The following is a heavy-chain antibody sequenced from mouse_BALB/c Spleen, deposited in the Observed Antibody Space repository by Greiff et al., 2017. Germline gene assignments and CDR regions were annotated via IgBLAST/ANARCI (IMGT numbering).Heavy chain of an antibody. V-gene: IGHV2-6-7*01. D-gene: IGHD2-14*01. CDR2: IWGDGST. CDR1: GFSLTGYG. Sequence: VQRVESGPGLVAPSQSLSITCTVSGFSLTGYGVNWVRQPPGKGLEWLGMIWGDGSTDYNSALKSRLSISKDNSKSQVFLKMNSLQTDDTARYYCARAYYRDEGYAMDYWGEGASHTVSP. J-gene: IGHJ4*01. CDR3: ARAYYRDEGYAMDY.